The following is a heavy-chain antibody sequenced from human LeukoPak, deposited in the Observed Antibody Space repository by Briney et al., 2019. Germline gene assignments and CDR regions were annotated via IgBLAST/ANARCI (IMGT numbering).Heavy chain of an antibody. Sequence: GGSLRLSCAASGFTVSSNYMSWVRQAPGKGLEWVSVIYSGGSTYYADSVKGRFTISRDNSKNTLYLQMNSLRAEDTAVYYCAKDRIAARRFYFDYWGQGTLVTVSS. CDR1: GFTVSSNY. CDR3: AKDRIAARRFYFDY. D-gene: IGHD6-6*01. J-gene: IGHJ4*02. V-gene: IGHV3-53*01. CDR2: IYSGGST.